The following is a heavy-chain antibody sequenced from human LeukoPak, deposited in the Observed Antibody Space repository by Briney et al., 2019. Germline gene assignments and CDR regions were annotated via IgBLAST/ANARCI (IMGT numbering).Heavy chain of an antibody. D-gene: IGHD3-22*01. CDR2: IYPGDSDT. V-gene: IGHV5-51*01. J-gene: IGHJ4*02. Sequence: KAGASLQISCKGSGSSFTSYWIGWVRQLPGKGLEWMGIIYPGDSDTRYSPSFQGQVTISADKSISTAYLQWSSLKASDTAMYYCARHYYDSSGSFDYWGQGTLVTVSS. CDR1: GSSFTSYW. CDR3: ARHYYDSSGSFDY.